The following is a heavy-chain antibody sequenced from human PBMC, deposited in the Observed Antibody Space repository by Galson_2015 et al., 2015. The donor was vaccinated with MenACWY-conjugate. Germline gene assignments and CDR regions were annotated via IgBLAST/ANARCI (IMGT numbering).Heavy chain of an antibody. D-gene: IGHD5-18*01. V-gene: IGHV1-69*13. Sequence: SVKVSCKASGGTFSSYAISWVRQAPGQGLEWMGGIIPIFGTANYAQKFQGRVTITADESTSTAYMELSSLRSEDTAVYYCVRDFLTYSYGQNWFDPWGQGTLVTVSS. J-gene: IGHJ5*02. CDR1: GGTFSSYA. CDR2: IIPIFGTA. CDR3: VRDFLTYSYGQNWFDP.